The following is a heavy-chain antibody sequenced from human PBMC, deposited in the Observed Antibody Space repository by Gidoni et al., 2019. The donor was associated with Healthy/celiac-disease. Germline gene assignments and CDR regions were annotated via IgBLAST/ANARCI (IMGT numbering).Heavy chain of an antibody. V-gene: IGHV4-31*03. Sequence: QVQLQESGPGLVKPSQTLSLTCTVSGGSISSGGYYWSWIRQHQGKGLEWIGYIYYSGSTYYNPSLKSRVTISVDTSKNQFSLKLSSVTAADTAVYYCAREGNGVVSPVFDYWGQGTLVTVSS. CDR1: GGSISSGGYY. CDR2: IYYSGST. D-gene: IGHD2-8*01. J-gene: IGHJ4*02. CDR3: AREGNGVVSPVFDY.